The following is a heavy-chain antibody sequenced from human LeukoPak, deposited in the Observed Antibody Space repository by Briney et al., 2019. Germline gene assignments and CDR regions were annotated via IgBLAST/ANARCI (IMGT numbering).Heavy chain of an antibody. J-gene: IGHJ5*02. CDR1: GFTFSSYA. Sequence: GGSLRLSCAASGFTFSSYAMHWVRQAPGKGLEWVAVISYDGNKEYYADSVKGRFTISRDNSKNTLYLQMNSLRAEDTAVYYCARDTGTTVTTYWFDPWGQGTLVTVSS. CDR2: ISYDGNKE. V-gene: IGHV3-30-3*01. D-gene: IGHD4-11*01. CDR3: ARDTGTTVTTYWFDP.